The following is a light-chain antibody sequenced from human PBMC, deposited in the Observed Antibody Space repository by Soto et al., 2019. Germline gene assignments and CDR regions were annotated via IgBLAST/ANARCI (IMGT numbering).Light chain of an antibody. Sequence: QSVLTQPAAVSGSPGQSITISCTGTSSDVGDYNYVSWYQQHPGKAPKVMIYDVSNRPSGVSNRFSGSKSGNTASLTISGLQAEDEADYSCSSYTSSSPLVFGTGTKVTV. CDR3: SSYTSSSPLV. CDR2: DVS. CDR1: SSDVGDYNY. V-gene: IGLV2-14*01. J-gene: IGLJ1*01.